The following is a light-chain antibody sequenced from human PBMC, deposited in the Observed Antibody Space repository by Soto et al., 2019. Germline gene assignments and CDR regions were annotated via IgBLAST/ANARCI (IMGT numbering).Light chain of an antibody. Sequence: EIVLTQSPATLSLSPGERATLSCRASQSISSYLAWYQQKSGQAPRLLIYDASNRATGIPARFSGSGSGTDFTLTISSLEPEDVAVYYCQQRSNWPPYTFGQGTKLEI. CDR2: DAS. J-gene: IGKJ2*01. CDR3: QQRSNWPPYT. CDR1: QSISSY. V-gene: IGKV3-11*01.